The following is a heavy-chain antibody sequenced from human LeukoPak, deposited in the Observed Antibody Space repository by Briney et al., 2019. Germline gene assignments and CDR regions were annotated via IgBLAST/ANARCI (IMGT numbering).Heavy chain of an antibody. D-gene: IGHD6-13*01. J-gene: IGHJ4*02. CDR2: INPNSGGT. V-gene: IGHV1-2*02. CDR1: GYTFTGYY. Sequence: GASVKVSCKASGYTFTGYYMHWVRQAPGQGLEWMGWINPNSGGTNYAQKLQGRVTMTTDTSTSTAYMELRSLRSDDTAVYYCARGFRSSRSGDYWGQGTLVTVSS. CDR3: ARGFRSSRSGDY.